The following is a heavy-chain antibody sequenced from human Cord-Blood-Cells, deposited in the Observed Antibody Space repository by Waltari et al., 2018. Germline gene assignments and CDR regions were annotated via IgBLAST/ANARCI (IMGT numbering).Heavy chain of an antibody. Sequence: EVQLVESGGGLVQPGGSLRLSCAASGFTFSDHYMDVVRQAPGKGLEWVGRTRNKANSYTTEYAASVKGRFTISRDDSKNSLYLQMNSLKTEDTAVYYCADLGHYYGMDVWGQGTTVTVSS. CDR3: ADLGHYYGMDV. CDR2: TRNKANSYTT. CDR1: GFTFSDHY. V-gene: IGHV3-72*01. J-gene: IGHJ6*02.